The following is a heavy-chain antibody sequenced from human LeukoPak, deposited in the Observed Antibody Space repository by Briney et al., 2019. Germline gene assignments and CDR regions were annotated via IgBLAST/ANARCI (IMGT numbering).Heavy chain of an antibody. CDR3: AREQQLVLYYFDY. CDR2: IYSGGSP. D-gene: IGHD6-13*01. J-gene: IGHJ4*02. CDR1: GGSISGRIYS. V-gene: IGHV4-39*02. Sequence: PSETLSLTCGVSGGSISGRIYSWGWIRQPPGKGLEWIANIYSGGSPYYNPSLKSRLTISIDTSKDQFSLRLTSVTAADTAVYYCAREQQLVLYYFDYWGQGTLVTVSS.